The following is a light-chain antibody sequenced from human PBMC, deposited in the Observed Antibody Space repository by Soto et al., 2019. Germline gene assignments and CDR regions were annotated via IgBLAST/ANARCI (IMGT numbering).Light chain of an antibody. V-gene: IGKV1-6*01. CDR1: QTISSW. J-gene: IGKJ1*01. CDR2: ATS. CDR3: LQDYNWPRT. Sequence: DMSLSPSTLSGSVGDGVTITCRASQTISSWLAWYQQKPGKAPKLLIYATSSLQSGVPSRFSGSGSGTEFTLTISILQAEDFATYYCLQDYNWPRTFGQGTKVDIK.